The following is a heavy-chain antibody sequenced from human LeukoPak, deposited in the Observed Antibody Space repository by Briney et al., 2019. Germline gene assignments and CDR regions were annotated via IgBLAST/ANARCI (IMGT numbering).Heavy chain of an antibody. J-gene: IGHJ6*03. D-gene: IGHD6-25*01. CDR2: ISWNSGSI. CDR1: GFTFDDYA. CDR3: AKARGYSYYYYYYMDV. V-gene: IGHV3-9*01. Sequence: GGSLRLSCAASGFTFDDYAMHWVRQAPGKGLEWVSGISWNSGSIGYADPVKGRFTISRDNAKNSLYLQMNSLRAEDTALYYCAKARGYSYYYYYYMDVWGKGTTVTVSS.